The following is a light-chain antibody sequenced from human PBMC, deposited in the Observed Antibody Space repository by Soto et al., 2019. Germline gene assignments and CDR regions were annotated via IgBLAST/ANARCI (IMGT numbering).Light chain of an antibody. V-gene: IGLV2-18*01. Sequence: QSVLTQPPSVSGSPGQSVTISCTGTSSDVGSYNRLSWYQQPPGTAPKLIMYEVNTRPSGVPDRFSGSKSGSTASLTISGLQAEDEAAHYCSLHIRGSIYVLGNGAKVTVL. CDR2: EVN. CDR1: SSDVGSYNR. J-gene: IGLJ1*01. CDR3: SLHIRGSIYV.